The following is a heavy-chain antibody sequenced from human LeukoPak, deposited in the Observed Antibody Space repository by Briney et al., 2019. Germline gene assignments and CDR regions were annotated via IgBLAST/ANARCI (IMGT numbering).Heavy chain of an antibody. CDR3: ARLTMVRGVRDYNWFDP. J-gene: IGHJ5*02. CDR2: IYYSGST. CDR1: GGFISSGDYY. V-gene: IGHV4-30-4*01. D-gene: IGHD3-10*01. Sequence: SQTLSLTCTVSGGFISSGDYYWSWIRQPPGKGLEWIGNIYYSGSTYYNPSLKSRVTISVDTSKNQFSLRLSSVTAADTAVYYCARLTMVRGVRDYNWFDPWGQGTLVTVSS.